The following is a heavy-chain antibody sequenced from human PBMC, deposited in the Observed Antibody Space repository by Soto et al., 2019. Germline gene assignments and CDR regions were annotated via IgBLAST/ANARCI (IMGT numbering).Heavy chain of an antibody. Sequence: QVQLVESGGGVVQPGRSLRLSCAASGFTFSSYGMHWVRQAPGKGLEWVAVLWYDGSNKYYADSVKGRFTISRDNSKNTLYLQMNSLRAEDTAVYYCAGYCSSTSCPPYYYYYGMDVWGQGTTVTVSS. D-gene: IGHD2-2*01. CDR2: LWYDGSNK. CDR1: GFTFSSYG. CDR3: AGYCSSTSCPPYYYYYGMDV. J-gene: IGHJ6*02. V-gene: IGHV3-33*01.